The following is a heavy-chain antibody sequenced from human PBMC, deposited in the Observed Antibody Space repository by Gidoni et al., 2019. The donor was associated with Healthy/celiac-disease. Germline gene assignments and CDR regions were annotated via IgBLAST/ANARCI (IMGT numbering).Heavy chain of an antibody. CDR3: ARGHDYVWGSYRHHWYFDL. CDR2: INAGNGNT. Sequence: QVQLVQSGAAVKKPGASVQVSCKASGYTFTSYAMHWVRQAPGQRLEWMGWINAGNGNTKYSQKFQGRVTITRDTYASTAYMELSSLRSEDTAVYYCARGHDYVWGSYRHHWYFDLWGRGTLVTVSS. CDR1: GYTFTSYA. D-gene: IGHD3-16*02. V-gene: IGHV1-3*01. J-gene: IGHJ2*01.